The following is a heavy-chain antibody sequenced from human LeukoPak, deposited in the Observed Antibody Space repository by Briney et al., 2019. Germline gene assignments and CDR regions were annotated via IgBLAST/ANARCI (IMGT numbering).Heavy chain of an antibody. D-gene: IGHD2-2*01. CDR2: INPNSGGT. V-gene: IGHV1-2*02. CDR3: ARVRPGRVVPAALGY. Sequence: GASVKVSCKASGYTFTGYYMHWVRQAPGQGLEWMGWINPNSGGTNYAQKFQGRVTMTRDTSISTAYMELSRLRSDDTAVYYCARVRPGRVVPAALGYWGQGTLVTVSS. J-gene: IGHJ4*02. CDR1: GYTFTGYY.